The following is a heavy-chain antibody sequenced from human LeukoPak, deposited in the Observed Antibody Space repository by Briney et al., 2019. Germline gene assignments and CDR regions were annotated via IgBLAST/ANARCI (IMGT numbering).Heavy chain of an antibody. D-gene: IGHD4-11*01. V-gene: IGHV3-21*01. CDR2: ITSTSSFL. J-gene: IGHJ4*02. CDR1: GFTFSSFT. CDR3: ARDPTDFDS. Sequence: PGGSLRLSCAASGFTFSSFTMNRLRQAPGKGLEWVSSITSTSSFLYYADSVKGRFTISRDNAENSLYLQMNSLRAEDTAVYYCARDPTDFDSWGQGTLVTVSS.